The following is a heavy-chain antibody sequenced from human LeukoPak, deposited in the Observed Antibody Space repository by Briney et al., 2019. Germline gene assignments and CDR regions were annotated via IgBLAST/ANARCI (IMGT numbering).Heavy chain of an antibody. CDR3: TREDRDTFDI. Sequence: SQTLSLTCAISGDSVSNNIAAWTWIRQSPSRGLERLGRTYYRSKWYNDYAVSVRGRITVNPDTSKNQFSLQLNSVTPEDTAVYYRTREDRDTFDIWGQGTVVTVSS. J-gene: IGHJ3*02. V-gene: IGHV6-1*01. CDR1: GDSVSNNIAA. CDR2: TYYRSKWYN.